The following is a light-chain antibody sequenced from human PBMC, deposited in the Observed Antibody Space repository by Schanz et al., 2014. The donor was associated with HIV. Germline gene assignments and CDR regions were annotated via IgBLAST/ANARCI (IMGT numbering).Light chain of an antibody. J-gene: IGLJ1*01. CDR1: NSDISTYNY. CDR2: DVT. CDR3: TSYAGGKNV. Sequence: QSVLTQPPSASGSPGQSITISCTGLNSDISTYNYVSWYQQNPGKAPKLMIYDVTKRPSGISNRFSGSKSGNTASLTISGLQAEDEADYYCTSYAGGKNVFGTGTKVTVL. V-gene: IGLV2-8*01.